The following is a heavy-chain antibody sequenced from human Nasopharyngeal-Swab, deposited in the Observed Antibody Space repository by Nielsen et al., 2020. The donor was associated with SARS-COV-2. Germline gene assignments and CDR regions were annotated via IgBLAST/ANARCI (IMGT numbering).Heavy chain of an antibody. J-gene: IGHJ4*02. CDR3: ARDVAIVGATLEN. Sequence: GASLKISCAAPEFTMSRNGMHWVRQAPGKGLEWVAYISSSSSTSYYADSVKGRFTISRDNPKNSLYLQMNSLRDEDTALYYCARDVAIVGATLENWGQGTLVTVSS. V-gene: IGHV3-48*02. CDR1: EFTMSRNG. CDR2: ISSSSSTS. D-gene: IGHD1-26*01.